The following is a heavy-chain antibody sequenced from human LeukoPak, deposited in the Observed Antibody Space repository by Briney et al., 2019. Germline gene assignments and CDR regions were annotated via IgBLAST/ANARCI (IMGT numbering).Heavy chain of an antibody. D-gene: IGHD3-22*01. V-gene: IGHV1-46*01. J-gene: IGHJ6*02. CDR3: ARWWDDSSGYSYYYGMDV. CDR1: GCTFTSYY. Sequence: GASVKVSCKASGCTFTSYYMHWVRQAPGQGLEWMGIINPSGGSTSYAQKFQGRVTMTRDTSTSTVYVELSSLRSEDTAVYYCARWWDDSSGYSYYYGMDVWGQGTTVTVSS. CDR2: INPSGGST.